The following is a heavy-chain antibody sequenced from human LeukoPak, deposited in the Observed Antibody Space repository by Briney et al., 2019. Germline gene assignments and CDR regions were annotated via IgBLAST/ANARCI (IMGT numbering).Heavy chain of an antibody. CDR3: ARTSVWGSYRLDY. CDR1: GYTFTGYD. Sequence: ASVKVSCKASGYTFTGYDMHWVRQAPGQGLECMGWINPNSGGTNYAQKFQGRVTMTRDTSISTAYMELSRLRSDDTAVYYCARTSVWGSYRLDYWGQGTLVTVSS. J-gene: IGHJ4*02. D-gene: IGHD3-16*02. V-gene: IGHV1-2*02. CDR2: INPNSGGT.